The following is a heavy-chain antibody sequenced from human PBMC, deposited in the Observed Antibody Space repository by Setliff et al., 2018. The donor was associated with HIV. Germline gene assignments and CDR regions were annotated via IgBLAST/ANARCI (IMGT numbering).Heavy chain of an antibody. CDR2: INPNSGDT. J-gene: IGHJ3*02. CDR3: AGAAGHSSSWHRYVFEI. V-gene: IGHV1-2*02. Sequence: ASVKVSCKASGYTFTGYYLHWVRQAPGQGLEWMGWINPNSGDTNYEQKFQGRVSMTRDTSISTAYMELSSLRSDDAAVYYFAGAAGHSSSWHRYVFEIWGQGTMVTVSS. D-gene: IGHD6-13*01. CDR1: GYTFTGYY.